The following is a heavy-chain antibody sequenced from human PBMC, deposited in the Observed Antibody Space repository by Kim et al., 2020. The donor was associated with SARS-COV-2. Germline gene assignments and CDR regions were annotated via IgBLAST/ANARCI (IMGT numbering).Heavy chain of an antibody. J-gene: IGHJ4*02. Sequence: SETLSLTCTVSVGSISSYYWSWIRQPPGKGLEWIGYIYYSGSTNYNPSLKSRVTISVDTSKNHFSLKLSSVTAADTALYYCASGYGNYYFNYCGQGTLVT. V-gene: IGHV4-59*13. CDR2: IYYSGST. D-gene: IGHD4-17*01. CDR1: VGSISSYY. CDR3: ASGYGNYYFNY.